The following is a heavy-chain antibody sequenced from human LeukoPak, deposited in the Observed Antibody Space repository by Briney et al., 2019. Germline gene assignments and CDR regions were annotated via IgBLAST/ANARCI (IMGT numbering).Heavy chain of an antibody. CDR2: IYPGDSDT. V-gene: IGHV5-51*01. D-gene: IGHD3-9*01. J-gene: IGHJ4*02. Sequence: GESLKISCKGSGYSFTSYWIGWVRQMPGKGLEWMGIIYPGDSDTRYSPSFQGQVTISADKSISTAYLQWSSLKASDTAMYYCARRYYDILTGYYLFDYRGQGTLVTVSS. CDR3: ARRYYDILTGYYLFDY. CDR1: GYSFTSYW.